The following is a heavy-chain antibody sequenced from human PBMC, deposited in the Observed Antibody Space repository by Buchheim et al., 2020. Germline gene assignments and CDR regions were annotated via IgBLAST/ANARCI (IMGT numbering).Heavy chain of an antibody. V-gene: IGHV3-30*18. D-gene: IGHD4-17*01. CDR1: GFTFRTYG. J-gene: IGHJ6*02. CDR3: AKDQYGDHEGGMDV. CDR2: ISFDGTKK. Sequence: QVQLVESGGGVVQPGRSLRLSCAASGFTFRTYGMNWVRQAPGKGLEWVAVISFDGTKKYYAESVKGRFTISRDNSKNILYLQVDSLRGEDTAVYSGAKDQYGDHEGGMDVWGQGTT.